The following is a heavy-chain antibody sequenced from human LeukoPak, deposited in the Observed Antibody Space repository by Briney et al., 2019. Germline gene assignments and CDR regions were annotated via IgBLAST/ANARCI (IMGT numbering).Heavy chain of an antibody. V-gene: IGHV3-23*01. CDR1: GFTVSSNY. J-gene: IGHJ4*02. CDR2: ISGSGGST. CDR3: AKDKTVVVVAASPFDY. Sequence: GGSLRLSCAASGFTVSSNYMSWVRQAPGKGLEWVSAISGSGGSTYYADSVKGRFTISRDNSKNTLYLQMNSLRAEDTAVYYCAKDKTVVVVAASPFDYWGQGTLVTVSS. D-gene: IGHD2-15*01.